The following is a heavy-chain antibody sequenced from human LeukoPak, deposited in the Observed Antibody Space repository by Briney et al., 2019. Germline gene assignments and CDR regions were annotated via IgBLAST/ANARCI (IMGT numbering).Heavy chain of an antibody. D-gene: IGHD6-19*01. CDR3: ARSSRGIAVAGDEFDY. CDR1: GYTFNTYG. Sequence: ASVKVYCKTSGYTFNTYGINWVRQAPGQRLEWMAWINVYNGDSNYAQKVQGRLTVTTDTSTSTAYMDLRNLKSDDTAVYYCARSSRGIAVAGDEFDYWGQGTLVTV. J-gene: IGHJ4*02. V-gene: IGHV1-18*01. CDR2: INVYNGDS.